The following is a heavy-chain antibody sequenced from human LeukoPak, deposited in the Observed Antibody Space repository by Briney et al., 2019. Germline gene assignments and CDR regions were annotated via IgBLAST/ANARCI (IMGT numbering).Heavy chain of an antibody. CDR1: VGSVRSSSYY. V-gene: IGHV4-39*07. J-gene: IGHJ6*03. CDR2: IYYSGTP. CDR3: AREGTNYSRSGSYLHYYYYMDV. D-gene: IGHD3-10*01. Sequence: PDTLSLTRTLSVGSVRSSSYYLGWIRQPPAKGLEWMGSIYYSGTPYYHPSLKSRVTISVDTSKHQFSLKLSSVTAAGTAVYYCAREGTNYSRSGSYLHYYYYMDVWGKGTTVTVSS.